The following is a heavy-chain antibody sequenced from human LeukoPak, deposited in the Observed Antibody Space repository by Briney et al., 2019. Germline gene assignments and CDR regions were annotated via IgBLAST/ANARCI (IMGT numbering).Heavy chain of an antibody. CDR1: GYTFTGYY. CDR2: INPNSGGT. V-gene: IGHV1-2*02. CDR3: ARVDIVADYYMDV. Sequence: GASVKVSCKASGYTFTGYYMHWVRQAPGQGLEWMGWINPNSGGTNYAQKFQGRVTMTRDTSISTAYMELSRLRSYDTAVYYCARVDIVADYYMDVWGKGTTVTISS. D-gene: IGHD5-12*01. J-gene: IGHJ6*03.